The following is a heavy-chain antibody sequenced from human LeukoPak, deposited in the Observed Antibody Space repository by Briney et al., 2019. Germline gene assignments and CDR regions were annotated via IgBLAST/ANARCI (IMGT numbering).Heavy chain of an antibody. V-gene: IGHV1-69*13. CDR1: GGTFSSYA. CDR2: IIPIFGTA. D-gene: IGHD3-22*01. CDR3: ARDQQDYYDSSGYYYADAFDI. Sequence: GASVKVSCKASGGTFSSYAISWVRQAPGQGLEWMGGIIPIFGTANYAQKFQGRVTITADESTSTAYMELSSLRSEDTAVYYCARDQQDYYDSSGYYYADAFDIWGQGTMVTVSS. J-gene: IGHJ3*02.